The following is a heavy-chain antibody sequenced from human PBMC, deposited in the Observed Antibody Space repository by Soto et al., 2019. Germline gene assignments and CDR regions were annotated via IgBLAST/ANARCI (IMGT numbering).Heavy chain of an antibody. V-gene: IGHV4-4*02. D-gene: IGHD3-10*01. CDR1: GGSISSSNW. J-gene: IGHJ6*02. CDR2: IYHSGST. Sequence: SETLSLTCAVSGGSISSSNWWSWVRQPPGKGLEWIGEIYHSGSTNYNPSLKSRVTISVDKSKNQFSLKLSPVTAADTAVYYCARDRKGWFGELSYYYYGMDVWGQGTTVTVSS. CDR3: ARDRKGWFGELSYYYYGMDV.